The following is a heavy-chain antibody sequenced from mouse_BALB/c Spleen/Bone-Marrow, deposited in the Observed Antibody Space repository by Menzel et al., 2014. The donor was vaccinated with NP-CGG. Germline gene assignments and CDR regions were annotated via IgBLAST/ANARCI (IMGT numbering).Heavy chain of an antibody. Sequence: QVQLKDSGAELVKPGASVKLSCKASGYTFTSYYMCWVKQRPGQGLEWIGEINPSNGGTNFNEKFKSKATLTVDESSSTAYMSLSSLTSEDSAVYYCTRSRRAMDHWGQGTSVTVSS. J-gene: IGHJ4*01. CDR2: INPSNGGT. V-gene: IGHV1S81*02. D-gene: IGHD2-12*01. CDR3: TRSRRAMDH. CDR1: GYTFTSYY.